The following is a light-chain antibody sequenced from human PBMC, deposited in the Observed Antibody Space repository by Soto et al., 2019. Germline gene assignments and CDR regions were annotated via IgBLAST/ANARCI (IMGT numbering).Light chain of an antibody. Sequence: DIVLTQSPGTLSLSPGERATLSCGTSQSLNSDYLAWYQQIPGQAPRILIYGASTRAPGIPGRFSGSGSGTDFTRTIRMREPEDCAVYYCQQFGNSRCIFGPGTKVEIK. CDR2: GAS. J-gene: IGKJ2*02. CDR1: QSLNSDY. CDR3: QQFGNSRCI. V-gene: IGKV3-20*01.